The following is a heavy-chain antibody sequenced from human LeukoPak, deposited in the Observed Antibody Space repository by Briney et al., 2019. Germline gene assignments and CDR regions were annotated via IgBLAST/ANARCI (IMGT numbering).Heavy chain of an antibody. D-gene: IGHD6-19*01. V-gene: IGHV1-2*06. J-gene: IGHJ4*02. CDR3: ARIPAVAGTNFDY. CDR1: GYTFTGYY. Sequence: GASVKVSCKASGYTFTGYYMHWVRQAPGQGLEWMGRINPNSGGTNYAQKFRGRVTMTRDTSISTAYMELSRLRSDDTAVYYCARIPAVAGTNFDYWGQGTLVTVSS. CDR2: INPNSGGT.